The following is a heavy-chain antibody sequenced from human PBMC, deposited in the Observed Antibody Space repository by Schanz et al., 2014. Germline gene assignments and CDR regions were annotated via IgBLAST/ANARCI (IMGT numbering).Heavy chain of an antibody. J-gene: IGHJ6*03. CDR3: SRPNDSSCDMDV. Sequence: EVQLVESGGGLVQPGRSLRLSCAASGFPFNEYGMLWVRQAPGKGLEWVSSISWNSGSIDYADSVKGRFTISRDNANNTVYHQMTSQRAEDTAVYYCSRPNDSSCDMDVWGKGTTXTVSS. CDR1: GFPFNEYG. V-gene: IGHV3-9*01. D-gene: IGHD2-21*02. CDR2: ISWNSGSI.